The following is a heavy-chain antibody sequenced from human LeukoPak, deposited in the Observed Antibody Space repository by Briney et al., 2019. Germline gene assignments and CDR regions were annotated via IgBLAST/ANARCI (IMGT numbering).Heavy chain of an antibody. CDR1: GFTFDYYD. V-gene: IGHV3-30*02. Sequence: PGGSLRLSCAASGFTFDYYDMSWVRQAPGKGLEWVAFIRYDGSNKYYADSVKGRFTISRDNSKNTLYLQMKSLRAEDTAVCYCAKGGGYEAQYYYYYSDVWGKGTTVTISS. J-gene: IGHJ6*03. CDR2: IRYDGSNK. D-gene: IGHD5-12*01. CDR3: AKGGGYEAQYYYYYSDV.